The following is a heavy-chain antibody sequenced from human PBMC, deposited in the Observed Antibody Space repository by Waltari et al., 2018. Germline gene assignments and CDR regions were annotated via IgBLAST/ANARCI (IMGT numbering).Heavy chain of an antibody. V-gene: IGHV4-39*01. CDR2: IYYSGST. CDR1: GGSISSSSYY. Sequence: QLQLQESGPGLVKPSETLSLTCTVSGGSISSSSYYWGWIRQPPGKGLEWIGSIYYSGSTYYNPSLKSRVTISVDTSKNQFSLKLSSVTAADTAVYYCARPGRSSFFDYWGQGTLVTVSS. CDR3: ARPGRSSFFDY. J-gene: IGHJ4*02. D-gene: IGHD6-13*01.